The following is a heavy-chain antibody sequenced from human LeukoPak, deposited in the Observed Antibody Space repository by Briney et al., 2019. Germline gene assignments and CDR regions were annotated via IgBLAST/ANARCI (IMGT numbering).Heavy chain of an antibody. D-gene: IGHD3-10*01. V-gene: IGHV3-53*01. CDR1: GFTVSGTY. CDR2: SYSDGRT. J-gene: IGHJ4*02. CDR3: ARDIPGVNVY. Sequence: EGSLRLSCAASGFTVSGTYMSWVRQAPGKGLEWVSISYSDGRTYYADSVKGRFTISRDNSKNTLYLQMNSLRAEDTAVYYCARDIPGVNVYWGQGTLVTVSS.